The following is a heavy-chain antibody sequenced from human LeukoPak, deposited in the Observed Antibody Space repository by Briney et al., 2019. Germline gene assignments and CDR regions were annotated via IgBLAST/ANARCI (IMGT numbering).Heavy chain of an antibody. Sequence: GESLKISCKGSGYSFTSYWIGWVRQMPGKGLEWMGIIYPGDSDTRYSPSFQGQVTISADKSISTAYLQWSSLKASDTAMYYCARRLYYYDSSGYLGRFIDIWGQGTMVTVSS. CDR1: GYSFTSYW. CDR2: IYPGDSDT. D-gene: IGHD3-22*01. J-gene: IGHJ3*02. V-gene: IGHV5-51*01. CDR3: ARRLYYYDSSGYLGRFIDI.